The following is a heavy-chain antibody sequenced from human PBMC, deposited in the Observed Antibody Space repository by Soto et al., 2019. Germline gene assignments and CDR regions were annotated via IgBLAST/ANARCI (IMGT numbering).Heavy chain of an antibody. D-gene: IGHD3-9*01. CDR2: ISSSSSYI. J-gene: IGHJ4*02. CDR1: GFPFSSYG. Sequence: GGSLRVSCAASGFPFSSYGRNWVRPAPGKGLEWVSSISSSSSYIYYADSVKGRFTISRDNAKNSLYLQMNSLRAEDTAVYYCARDRYFDPISLSWGQGTLVTVSS. V-gene: IGHV3-21*01. CDR3: ARDRYFDPISLS.